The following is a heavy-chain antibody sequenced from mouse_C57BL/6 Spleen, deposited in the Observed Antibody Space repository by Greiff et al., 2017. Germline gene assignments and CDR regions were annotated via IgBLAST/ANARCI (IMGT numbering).Heavy chain of an antibody. CDR2: INYDGSST. J-gene: IGHJ2*01. V-gene: IGHV5-16*01. CDR3: ARDGSSGYYFDY. Sequence: DVKLVESEGGLVQPGSSMTLSCTASGFTFSDYYMAWVRQVPEKGLEWVANINYDGSSTYYLDSLKSRFIISRDNAKNILYLQMSSLKSEDTATYYGARDGSSGYYFDYWGQGTTLTVSS. CDR1: GFTFSDYY. D-gene: IGHD3-2*02.